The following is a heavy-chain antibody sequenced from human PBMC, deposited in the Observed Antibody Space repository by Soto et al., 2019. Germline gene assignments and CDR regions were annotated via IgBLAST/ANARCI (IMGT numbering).Heavy chain of an antibody. CDR3: ARVGISASDAFDI. CDR2: IYYSGNA. CDR1: GGSISSDAYY. Sequence: KTSETLSLTCTVSGGSISSDAYYWSWIRQHPGKGLEWIGYIYYSGNAYYDASLKSRVTISVDTSKNQFSLRLTSVTVADTAVYYCARVGISASDAFDIWGQGTMVTVS. J-gene: IGHJ3*02. V-gene: IGHV4-31*03. D-gene: IGHD3-3*02.